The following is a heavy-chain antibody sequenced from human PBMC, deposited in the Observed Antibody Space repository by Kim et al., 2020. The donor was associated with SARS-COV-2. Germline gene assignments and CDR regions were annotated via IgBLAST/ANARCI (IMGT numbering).Heavy chain of an antibody. CDR3: ARQGSSGYYGLPYYYYYGMDV. J-gene: IGHJ6*02. Sequence: SETLSLTCTVSGGSISSSSYYWGWIRQPPGKGLEWIGSIYYSGSTYYNPSLKSRVTISVDTSKNQFSLKLSSVTAADTAVYYCARQGSSGYYGLPYYYYYGMDVWGQGTTVTVSS. CDR1: GGSISSSSYY. CDR2: IYYSGST. D-gene: IGHD3-22*01. V-gene: IGHV4-39*01.